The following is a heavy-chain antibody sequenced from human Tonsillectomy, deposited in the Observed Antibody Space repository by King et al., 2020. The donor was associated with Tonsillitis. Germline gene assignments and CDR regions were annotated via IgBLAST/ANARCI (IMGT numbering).Heavy chain of an antibody. J-gene: IGHJ2*01. CDR3: AKDGIALSDLYFDL. V-gene: IGHV3-30*18. CDR1: GFTFGNYG. Sequence: VQLVESGGGVVQPGTSLRLSCAASGFTFGNYGMHWVRQAPGKGLEWVALIAYDASYENYADSVKGRFTISRDNSKNTLYLEMNSLRVEDTAVYYCAKDGIALSDLYFDLWGRGTLVTVSS. D-gene: IGHD3-16*02. CDR2: IAYDASYE.